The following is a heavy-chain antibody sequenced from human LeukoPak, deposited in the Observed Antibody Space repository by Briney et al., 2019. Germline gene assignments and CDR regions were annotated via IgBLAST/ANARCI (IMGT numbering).Heavy chain of an antibody. J-gene: IGHJ4*02. Sequence: PSETLPLTCTVSGGSISSYYWSWIRQPPGMGLEWIGYIYYSGSTNYNPSLKSRVTISVDTSKNQFSLKLSSVTAADTAVYYCARGGARAITPLDYWGQGTLVTVSS. CDR3: ARGGARAITPLDY. V-gene: IGHV4-59*01. D-gene: IGHD1-14*01. CDR2: IYYSGST. CDR1: GGSISSYY.